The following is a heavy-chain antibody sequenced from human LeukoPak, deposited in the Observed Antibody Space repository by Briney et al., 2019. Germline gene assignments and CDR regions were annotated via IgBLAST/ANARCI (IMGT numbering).Heavy chain of an antibody. D-gene: IGHD6-13*01. V-gene: IGHV1-2*02. CDR2: INPNSGGT. CDR3: ARGIAAAGTYPFDY. CDR1: GYTFTGYY. Sequence: ASAKVSCKASGYTFTGYYMHWVRQAPGQGLEWMGWINPNSGGTNYAQKFQGRVTMTRDTSISTAYMELSRLRSDDTAVYYCARGIAAAGTYPFDYWGQGTLVTVSS. J-gene: IGHJ4*02.